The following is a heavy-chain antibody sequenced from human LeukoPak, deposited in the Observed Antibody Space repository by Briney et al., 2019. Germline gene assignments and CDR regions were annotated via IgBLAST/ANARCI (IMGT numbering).Heavy chain of an antibody. D-gene: IGHD3-22*01. CDR2: IWYDGSNK. CDR3: AKEGVSYYDSSGYSI. Sequence: GGSLRLSCAASGFTFSSYGMHWVRQPPGKGLEWVAVIWYDGSNKYYADSVKGRFTISRDNSKNTLYLQMNSLRAEDTAVYYCAKEGVSYYDSSGYSIWGQGTMVTVSS. CDR1: GFTFSSYG. J-gene: IGHJ3*02. V-gene: IGHV3-33*06.